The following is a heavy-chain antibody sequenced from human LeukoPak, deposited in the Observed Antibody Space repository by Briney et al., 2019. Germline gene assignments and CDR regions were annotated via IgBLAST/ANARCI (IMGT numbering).Heavy chain of an antibody. CDR3: ARERYCSGGGCYRGYAFHI. D-gene: IGHD2-15*01. Sequence: KTSETLSLTCAVYGGSFSGYYWSWIRQPPGKGLEWIGEINHSGSTNYNPSLKSRVTISVDTSKNQFSLKLSSVTAADTAVYYCARERYCSGGGCYRGYAFHIWGQGTMVTVSS. CDR2: INHSGST. J-gene: IGHJ3*02. V-gene: IGHV4-34*01. CDR1: GGSFSGYY.